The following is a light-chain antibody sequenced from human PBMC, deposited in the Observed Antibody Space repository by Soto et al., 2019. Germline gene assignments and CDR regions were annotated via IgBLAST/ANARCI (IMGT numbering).Light chain of an antibody. CDR2: GAS. CDR3: QQYGSSGT. V-gene: IGKV3-20*01. CDR1: QSVSNNY. J-gene: IGKJ1*01. Sequence: DIVLTQSPGTLSLSPGERATLSCRASQSVSNNYLAWYQQKPGQAPRLLIYGASNRATGIPDRFSGSGSGTDFTLTISRLEPEDFAVYICQQYGSSGTFGQGTKVDIK.